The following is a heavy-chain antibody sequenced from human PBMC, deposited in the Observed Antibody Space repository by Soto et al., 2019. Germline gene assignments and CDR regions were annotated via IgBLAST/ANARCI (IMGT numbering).Heavy chain of an antibody. D-gene: IGHD4-17*01. Sequence: PSETLSLTCTVSGGSISSGGYYWSWIRQHPGKGLEWIGYIYYSGSTYYNPSLKSRVTISVDTSKNQFSLKLSSVTAADTAVYYRARGHDYGDYLITNWGQGTLVTVSS. J-gene: IGHJ4*02. CDR1: GGSISSGGYY. CDR2: IYYSGST. CDR3: ARGHDYGDYLITN. V-gene: IGHV4-31*03.